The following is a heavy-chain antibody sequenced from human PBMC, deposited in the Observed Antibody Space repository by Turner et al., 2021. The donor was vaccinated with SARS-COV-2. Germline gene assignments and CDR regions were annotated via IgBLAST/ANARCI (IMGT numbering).Heavy chain of an antibody. Sequence: EVRLLESGGGLVQPGGALRLSRSAAGITFIAYGFNWVRQAPGKGLEWVSTIEGSGERTYYTDSVKGRFTISRDNSNNTVYLQMNSLRAEDTAVYYCATSGGARNFYWYFDIWGRGTLVTVSS. CDR3: ATSGGARNFYWYFDI. J-gene: IGHJ2*01. CDR1: GITFIAYG. CDR2: IEGSGERT. V-gene: IGHV3-23*01. D-gene: IGHD1-7*01.